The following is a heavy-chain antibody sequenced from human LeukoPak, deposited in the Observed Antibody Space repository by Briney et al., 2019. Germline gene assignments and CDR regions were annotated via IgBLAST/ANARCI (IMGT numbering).Heavy chain of an antibody. CDR3: GKTTTGYSSGRYPGWPVDY. J-gene: IGHJ4*02. Sequence: GGSLRLSCAASGFTFSSYAMHWVRQAPSKGLEWVAVISYDGSNKYYADSVKGRFTISRDNSKNTVYLQMDSLRVEDTAVYYCGKTTTGYSSGRYPGWPVDYWGQGTLVTVSS. CDR1: GFTFSSYA. V-gene: IGHV3-30*07. D-gene: IGHD6-19*01. CDR2: ISYDGSNK.